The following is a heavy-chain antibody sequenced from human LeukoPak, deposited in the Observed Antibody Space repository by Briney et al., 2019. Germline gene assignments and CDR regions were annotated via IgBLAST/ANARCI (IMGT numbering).Heavy chain of an antibody. CDR1: GFTFSSYE. CDR2: ISSSGSTI. CDR3: ASTSARIAAAGPSFDY. J-gene: IGHJ4*02. Sequence: GGSLRLYCSASGFTFSSYEMNWVRQAPGKGLELVSYISSSGSTIYYADSVKGRFTISRDNAKNSLYLQMNSLRAEDTAVYYCASTSARIAAAGPSFDYWGQGTLVTVSS. V-gene: IGHV3-48*03. D-gene: IGHD6-13*01.